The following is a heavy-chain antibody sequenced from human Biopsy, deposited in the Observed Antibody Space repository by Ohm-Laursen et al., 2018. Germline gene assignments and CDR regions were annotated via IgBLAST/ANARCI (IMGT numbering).Heavy chain of an antibody. CDR2: LYHNGHT. CDR3: ARHRSSSARNYYHDMDV. CDR1: GGSINSNDYY. D-gene: IGHD6-6*01. Sequence: PGTLSLTWTVAGGSINSNDYYWGWIRQTPGEGLQWIGSLYHNGHTYENPSLRSRLTLSIDKSKNLFSLRLSSVTAADTAVYYCARHRSSSARNYYHDMDVWGQGTTVTVSS. V-gene: IGHV4-39*01. J-gene: IGHJ6*02.